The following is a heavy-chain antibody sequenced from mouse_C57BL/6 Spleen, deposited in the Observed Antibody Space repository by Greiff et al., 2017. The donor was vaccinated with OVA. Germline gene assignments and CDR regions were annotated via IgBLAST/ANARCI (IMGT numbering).Heavy chain of an antibody. CDR3: ARSRGDAMDY. CDR1: GFTFTDYY. J-gene: IGHJ4*01. V-gene: IGHV7-3*01. Sequence: DVKLVESGGGLVQPGGSLSLSCAASGFTFTDYYMSWVRQPPGKALEWLGFIRNKANGYTTEYSASVKGRFTISRDNSQSILYLQMNALRAEDSATYYCARSRGDAMDYWGQGTSVTVSS. CDR2: IRNKANGYTT.